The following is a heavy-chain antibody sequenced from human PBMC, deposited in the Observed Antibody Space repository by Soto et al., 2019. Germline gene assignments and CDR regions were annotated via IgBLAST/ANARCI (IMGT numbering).Heavy chain of an antibody. V-gene: IGHV3-9*01. CDR1: GFTFDDYV. CDR3: AKGRDSSSSSWFDP. J-gene: IGHJ5*02. D-gene: IGHD6-6*01. Sequence: EVQLVESGGGLVQPGRSLRLSCAASGFTFDDYVMHWVRQAPGKGLEWVSGISWNSGSIGYADSVTGRFTISRDNAKNSLYLQMNSLRAEDTAFYYCAKGRDSSSSSWFDPWGQGTLVTVSS. CDR2: ISWNSGSI.